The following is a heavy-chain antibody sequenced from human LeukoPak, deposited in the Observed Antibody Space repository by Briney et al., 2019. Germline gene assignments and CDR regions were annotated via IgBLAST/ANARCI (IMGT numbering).Heavy chain of an antibody. Sequence: GGSLRLSCAASGLILSSNYMSWVRQAPGKGLEWVSIIYSGGSTYYADSVKGRFTISRDNSKNTLYLQMSSLRAEDTAVYYCARDSAYSAFDYWGQGALVTVSS. CDR1: GLILSSNY. CDR2: IYSGGST. CDR3: ARDSAYSAFDY. J-gene: IGHJ4*02. V-gene: IGHV3-53*01. D-gene: IGHD4-11*01.